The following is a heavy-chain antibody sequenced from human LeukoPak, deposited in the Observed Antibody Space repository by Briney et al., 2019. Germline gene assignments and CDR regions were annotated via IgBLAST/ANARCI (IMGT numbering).Heavy chain of an antibody. CDR1: GYTFTSNY. J-gene: IGHJ6*03. V-gene: IGHV1-46*01. Sequence: ASVKVSCKAFGYTFTSNYMHWVRQAPGQGPEWMGVISPSGGSTTYAQKFQGRVTLTRDMSTSTDYLELSSLRSEDTAVYYCARGVEAAAGTVGHYYYYMDVWGKGTTVTISS. CDR3: ARGVEAAAGTVGHYYYYMDV. CDR2: ISPSGGST. D-gene: IGHD6-13*01.